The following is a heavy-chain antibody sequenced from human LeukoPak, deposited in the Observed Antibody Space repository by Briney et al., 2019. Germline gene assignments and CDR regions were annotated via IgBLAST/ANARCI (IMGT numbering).Heavy chain of an antibody. CDR2: IYTSGST. Sequence: SETLSLTCTVSGGSISSGSYYWGWIRQPAGKGLEWIGRIYTSGSTNYNPSLKSRVTISVDTSKTQFSLKLSSVTAADTAVYYCARGTYYDFWSGYFQNNCFDPWGQGTLVTVSS. CDR3: ARGTYYDFWSGYFQNNCFDP. V-gene: IGHV4-61*02. D-gene: IGHD3-3*01. J-gene: IGHJ5*02. CDR1: GGSISSGSYY.